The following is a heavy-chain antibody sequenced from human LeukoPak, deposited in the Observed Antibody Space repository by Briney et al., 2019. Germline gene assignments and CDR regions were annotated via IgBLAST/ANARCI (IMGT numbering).Heavy chain of an antibody. Sequence: GASVKVSCKASRYTFIRYYMHWVRQAPGQALEWIGWINPKSGGKKEAQKFHNRVTMTRDTSIRTAYMEVSRLRSDDTAVYYCARSPDILTGENFDYWGQGTLVTVSS. D-gene: IGHD3-9*01. CDR3: ARSPDILTGENFDY. CDR2: INPKSGGK. J-gene: IGHJ4*02. V-gene: IGHV1-2*02. CDR1: RYTFIRYY.